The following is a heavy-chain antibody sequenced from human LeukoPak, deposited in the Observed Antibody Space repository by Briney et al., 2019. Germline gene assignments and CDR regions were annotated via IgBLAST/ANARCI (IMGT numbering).Heavy chain of an antibody. J-gene: IGHJ4*02. CDR3: TRISSSGWSSVEY. CDR1: GFTFGDYA. CDR2: IRSKAYGGTT. V-gene: IGHV3-49*03. D-gene: IGHD6-19*01. Sequence: PGRALRLSCTASGFTFGDYAMSWFRQAPGKGLEWVGFIRSKAYGGTTEYAASVKGRFTISRDDSKSIAYLKMNSLKTEDTAVYYYTRISSSGWSSVEYWGQGTLVTVSS.